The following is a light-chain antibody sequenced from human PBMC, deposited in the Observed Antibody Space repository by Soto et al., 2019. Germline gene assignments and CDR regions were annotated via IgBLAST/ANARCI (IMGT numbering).Light chain of an antibody. CDR3: QQRSNWRRERVFP. J-gene: IGKJ3*01. V-gene: IGKV3-11*01. CDR2: DAS. Sequence: EIVLTQSPATLSLSPGERATLSCRASQSVSSYLAWYPQKPGQAPRLLIYDASNRATGIPARFSGSGSGTDITLTIGSLEPEDFAVYYCQQRSNWRRERVFPFGPGTKVDIK. CDR1: QSVSSY.